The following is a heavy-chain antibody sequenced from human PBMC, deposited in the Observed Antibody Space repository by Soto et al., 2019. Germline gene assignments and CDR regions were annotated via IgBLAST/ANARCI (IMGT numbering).Heavy chain of an antibody. CDR2: IWYDGSNK. CDR3: ARVVTYDSYYYYYYGMDV. J-gene: IGHJ6*02. CDR1: GFTFSSYG. D-gene: IGHD3-22*01. V-gene: IGHV3-33*01. Sequence: QVQLVESGGGVVQPGRSLRLSCAASGFTFSSYGMHWVRQAPGKGLEWVAVIWYDGSNKYYADSVKGRFTISRDNSKNTLYLQMNSLRAEDTAVYYCARVVTYDSYYYYYYGMDVWGQGTTVTVSS.